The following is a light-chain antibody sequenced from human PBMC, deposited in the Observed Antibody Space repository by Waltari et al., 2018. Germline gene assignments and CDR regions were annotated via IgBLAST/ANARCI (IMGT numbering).Light chain of an antibody. V-gene: IGLV3-1*01. CDR2: QDD. CDR3: QAWDSGTV. J-gene: IGLJ2*01. CDR1: QLGDKF. Sequence: SYELTQPPAVSVSPGQTASITCSGDQLGDKFVCWYQQKAGQSPLWVIYQDDNRPSGIPGRFSGSNSGNTATLTISGTQAMDEADYYCQAWDSGTVFGGGTKLTVL.